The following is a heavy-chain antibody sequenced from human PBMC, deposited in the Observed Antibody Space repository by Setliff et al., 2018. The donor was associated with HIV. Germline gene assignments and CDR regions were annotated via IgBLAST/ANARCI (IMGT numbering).Heavy chain of an antibody. D-gene: IGHD3-10*01. CDR2: ISGSGSTT. J-gene: IGHJ6*02. V-gene: IGHV3-23*01. Sequence: GGSLRLSCAASGFTFTSYAMNWVRQAPGKGLEWVSSISGSGSTTYYADSVKGRLTISRDNSKNTLYLQMNSLRAEDTAVYYCAKMLPAKVRGDYYYGMDVWGQGTTVTVSS. CDR1: GFTFTSYA. CDR3: AKMLPAKVRGDYYYGMDV.